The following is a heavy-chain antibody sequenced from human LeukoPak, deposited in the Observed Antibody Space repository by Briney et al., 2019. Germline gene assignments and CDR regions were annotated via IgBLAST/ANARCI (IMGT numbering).Heavy chain of an antibody. CDR2: INPGDSHT. Sequence: GESLKISCKGSGYSFTSYWIGWVRQMPGKGLEWMGIINPGDSHTRYSPSFQGQVTISADKSISTAYLQWSSLKASDTAMYYCARHVWSPLCLAAAEFDYWGQGTLVTVSS. CDR1: GYSFTSYW. D-gene: IGHD6-13*01. V-gene: IGHV5-51*01. CDR3: ARHVWSPLCLAAAEFDY. J-gene: IGHJ4*02.